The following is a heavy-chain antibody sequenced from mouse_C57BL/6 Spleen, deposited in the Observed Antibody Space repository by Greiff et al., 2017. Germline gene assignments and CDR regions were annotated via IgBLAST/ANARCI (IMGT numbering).Heavy chain of an antibody. D-gene: IGHD1-1*01. CDR1: GYTFTSYW. V-gene: IGHV1-55*01. CDR3: ARFTTGGAMDY. Sequence: VKLQQPGAELVKPGASVKMSCKASGYTFTSYWITWVKQRPGQGLEWIGDIYPGSGSTNYNEKFKSKATLPVDTSSSTAYMQLSSLTSEDSAVXYCARFTTGGAMDYWGQGTSVTVSS. CDR2: IYPGSGST. J-gene: IGHJ4*01.